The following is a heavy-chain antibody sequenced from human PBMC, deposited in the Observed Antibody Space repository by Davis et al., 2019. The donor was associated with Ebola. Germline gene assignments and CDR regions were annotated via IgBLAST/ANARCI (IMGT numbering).Heavy chain of an antibody. CDR2: ISGNGGNT. D-gene: IGHD3-22*01. V-gene: IGHV3-23*01. CDR3: AKAKTPPGYYDSSGFYY. Sequence: GGSLRLSCTGSGLTFYTYDMSWVRQGPGQGLEWVSTISGNGGNTYYADSVKGRFTVSRDNSKNTHYLQMSSLRAEDTAIYYCAKAKTPPGYYDSSGFYYWGQGTLVTVSS. J-gene: IGHJ4*02. CDR1: GLTFYTYD.